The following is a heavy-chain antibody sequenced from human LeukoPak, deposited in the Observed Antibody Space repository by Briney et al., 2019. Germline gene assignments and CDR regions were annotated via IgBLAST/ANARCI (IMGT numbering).Heavy chain of an antibody. D-gene: IGHD1-26*01. Sequence: GGSLRLSCAASGFTFNNYVTQWVRHAPGKGREWVAVMSIEGNIKLYADSVRGRFTISRDNSRNTLYLQLNSLRAEDTAVYYCTRDLIMGVPDYFDYWGQGTLVAVSS. CDR1: GFTFNNYV. CDR3: TRDLIMGVPDYFDY. V-gene: IGHV3-30*04. CDR2: MSIEGNIK. J-gene: IGHJ4*02.